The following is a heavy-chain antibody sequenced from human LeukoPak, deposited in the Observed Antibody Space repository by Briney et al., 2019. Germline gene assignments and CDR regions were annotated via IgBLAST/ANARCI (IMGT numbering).Heavy chain of an antibody. V-gene: IGHV5-51*01. Sequence: GESLKISCKASGYSFTTYWIGWVRQMPGKGLEWMGIIYPDDSDTKYSPSFQGQVTISADKSISTAYLQWSSLKASDTAMYFCARDGGEGSSSYFDYWGQGTLVTVSS. CDR2: IYPDDSDT. J-gene: IGHJ4*02. CDR1: GYSFTTYW. D-gene: IGHD6-6*01. CDR3: ARDGGEGSSSYFDY.